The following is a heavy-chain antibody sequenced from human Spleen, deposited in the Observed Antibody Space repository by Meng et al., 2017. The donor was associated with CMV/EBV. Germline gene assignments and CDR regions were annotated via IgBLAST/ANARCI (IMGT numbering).Heavy chain of an antibody. J-gene: IGHJ6*02. V-gene: IGHV1-2*02. CDR3: ARDRAVAGTGYYYYGMDV. Sequence: ASVKVSCKASGYTFTGYYMHWVRQAPGQGLEWMGWINPNSGGTNYAQKFQGRVTMTRDTSISTAYMELSRLRSDDTAVYYCARDRAVAGTGYYYYGMDVWGQGTTVTVSS. CDR1: GYTFTGYY. CDR2: INPNSGGT. D-gene: IGHD6-19*01.